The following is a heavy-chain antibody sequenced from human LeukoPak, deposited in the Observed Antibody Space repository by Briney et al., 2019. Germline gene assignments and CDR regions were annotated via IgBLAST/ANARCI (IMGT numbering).Heavy chain of an antibody. D-gene: IGHD3-10*01. Sequence: GESLKISCKGSGYSFTSYYWIGWVRQMPGKGLEWMGIIYPGDPDTRYSPSFQGQVTISADKSISTAYLQWSSLKASDTAMYYCARQRSGSYYSDYWGQGTLVTVSS. J-gene: IGHJ4*02. V-gene: IGHV5-51*01. CDR2: IYPGDPDT. CDR3: ARQRSGSYYSDY. CDR1: GYSFTSYYW.